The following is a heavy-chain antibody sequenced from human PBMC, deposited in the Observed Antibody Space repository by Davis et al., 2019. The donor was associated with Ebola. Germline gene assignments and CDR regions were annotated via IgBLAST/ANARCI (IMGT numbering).Heavy chain of an antibody. J-gene: IGHJ4*02. V-gene: IGHV3-23*01. CDR3: AKSGGQHGGYFDY. D-gene: IGHD2-8*02. Sequence: PGGSLRLSCAASGFTFSRYAMSWVRQAPGKGLEWVSAISGSGGSTYYADSVKGRFTISRDNSKNTLYLQMNSLRVEDTAVYHCAKSGGQHGGYFDYWGQGTLVTVSS. CDR2: ISGSGGST. CDR1: GFTFSRYA.